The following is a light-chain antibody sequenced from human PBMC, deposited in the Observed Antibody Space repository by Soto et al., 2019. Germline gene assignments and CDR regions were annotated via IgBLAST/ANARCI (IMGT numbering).Light chain of an antibody. Sequence: DIQRTQSPSTLSASAGDTVTVTCRASQSIGRWLAWYQQKPGKAPKLLIFDASTLENGVPARFSGSRSGPEFSLTISSLQPDDFATYYCQKCRTAPFTFGGGTKVDIK. CDR1: QSIGRW. V-gene: IGKV1-5*01. CDR2: DAS. J-gene: IGKJ4*01. CDR3: QKCRTAPFT.